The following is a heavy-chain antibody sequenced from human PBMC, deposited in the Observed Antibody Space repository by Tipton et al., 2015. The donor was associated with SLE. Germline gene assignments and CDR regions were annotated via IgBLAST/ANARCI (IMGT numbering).Heavy chain of an antibody. Sequence: GSLRLSCAASGFTFSSYSMNWVRQAPGKGLEWVSYISSSSSTIYYADSVKGRFTISRDNAKNSLYLQMNSLRAEDTAVYYCAREREGFGSWKYYYYGMDVWGQGTTVTVSS. J-gene: IGHJ6*02. D-gene: IGHD3-10*01. CDR1: GFTFSSYS. CDR2: ISSSSSTI. V-gene: IGHV3-48*01. CDR3: AREREGFGSWKYYYYGMDV.